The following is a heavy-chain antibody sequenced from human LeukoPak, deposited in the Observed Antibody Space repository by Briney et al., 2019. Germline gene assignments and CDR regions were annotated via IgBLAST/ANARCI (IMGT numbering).Heavy chain of an antibody. CDR3: ASFGSDQYRFDY. D-gene: IGHD3-3*01. V-gene: IGHV4-59*08. CDR1: GGSIGTYY. CDR2: IYYSGST. J-gene: IGHJ4*02. Sequence: PSETLSLTCTVSGGSIGTYYWSWIRQPPGKGLEWIGYIYYSGSTNYNPSLKSRVTISVDTSKNQFSLKLSSVTAADTAVYYCASFGSDQYRFDYWGQGTLVTVSS.